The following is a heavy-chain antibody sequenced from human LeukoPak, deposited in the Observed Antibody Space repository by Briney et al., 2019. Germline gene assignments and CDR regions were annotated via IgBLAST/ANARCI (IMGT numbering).Heavy chain of an antibody. D-gene: IGHD3-22*01. J-gene: IGHJ4*02. V-gene: IGHV4-38-2*02. Sequence: KPSETLSLTCTVSGYSISSGYYWGWIRQPPGKGLEWIGSIYHSGSTYYNPSLKSRVTISVDTSKNQFSLKLSSVTAADTAVYYCARDIDYYGSSGYYSYFDYWGQGTLVTVSS. CDR2: IYHSGST. CDR1: GYSISSGYY. CDR3: ARDIDYYGSSGYYSYFDY.